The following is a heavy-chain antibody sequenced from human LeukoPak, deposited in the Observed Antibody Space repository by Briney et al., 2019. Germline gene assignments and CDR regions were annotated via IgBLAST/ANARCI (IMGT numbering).Heavy chain of an antibody. CDR1: GFTFSNAW. Sequence: GGSLRLSCAASGFTFSNAWMSWVRQAPGKGLEWVSVIYSGGSTYYADSVKGRFTISRDNSKNTLYLQLNSLRAEDTAVYYCARDRKCGYSSGWYIDAFDIWGQGTMVTVSS. CDR3: ARDRKCGYSSGWYIDAFDI. D-gene: IGHD6-19*01. J-gene: IGHJ3*02. V-gene: IGHV3-66*01. CDR2: IYSGGST.